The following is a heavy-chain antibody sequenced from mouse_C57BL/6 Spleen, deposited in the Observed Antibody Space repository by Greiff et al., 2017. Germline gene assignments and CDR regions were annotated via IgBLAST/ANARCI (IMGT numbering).Heavy chain of an antibody. Sequence: QVQLQQSGAELVRPGTSVKVSCKASGYAFTNYLIEWVKQRPGLGLEWIGVINPGSGGTNYNEKFKGKATLTADKSSSTAYMQLSSLTSEDSAVYFCARGYYYGSSPYYFDYWGQGTTLTVSS. J-gene: IGHJ2*01. V-gene: IGHV1-54*01. CDR2: INPGSGGT. D-gene: IGHD1-1*01. CDR1: GYAFTNYL. CDR3: ARGYYYGSSPYYFDY.